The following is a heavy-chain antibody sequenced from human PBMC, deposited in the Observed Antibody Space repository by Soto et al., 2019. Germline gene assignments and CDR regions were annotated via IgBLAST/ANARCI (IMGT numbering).Heavy chain of an antibody. CDR2: VRGDFVTT. D-gene: IGHD3-10*01. CDR1: GFTFSDHA. J-gene: IGHJ4*02. V-gene: IGHV3-23*01. Sequence: EVQLLESGGGLVQPGGSLRLSCATSGFTFSDHAMHWVRQAPGEGLEWVSGVRGDFVTTPYADSVKGRFTISRDNSKNTLYLQMNSLRAEDTAIYYCVKEGKRGVECFDFWGQVTLVTVSS. CDR3: VKEGKRGVECFDF.